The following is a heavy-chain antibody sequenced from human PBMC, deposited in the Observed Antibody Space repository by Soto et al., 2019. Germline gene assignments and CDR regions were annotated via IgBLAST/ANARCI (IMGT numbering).Heavy chain of an antibody. J-gene: IGHJ4*02. Sequence: VQLVESGGGVVQPGRSLRLSCAASGFTFSSYGMHWVRQAPGKGLEWVAVIWYDGSNKYYADSVKGRFTISRDNSKNTLYLQMNSLRAEDTAVYYCARERPSGSYPVDYWGQGTLVTVSS. D-gene: IGHD1-26*01. CDR3: ARERPSGSYPVDY. CDR1: GFTFSSYG. V-gene: IGHV3-33*01. CDR2: IWYDGSNK.